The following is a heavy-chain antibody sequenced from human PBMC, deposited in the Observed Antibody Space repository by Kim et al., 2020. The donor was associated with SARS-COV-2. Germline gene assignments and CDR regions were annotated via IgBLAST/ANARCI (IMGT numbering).Heavy chain of an antibody. V-gene: IGHV5-51*01. D-gene: IGHD1-1*01. CDR2: IYPDDSAT. J-gene: IGHJ6*02. CDR1: RDTFISYY. CDR3: ARPTSPYNFYGMDV. Sequence: GESLKISCKGSRDTFISYYIAWVRQMPGKGLEWMGIIYPDDSATTYNPSFQGLVTISADQSISTANLQLTSLKASDSAIYYCARPTSPYNFYGMDVWGQG.